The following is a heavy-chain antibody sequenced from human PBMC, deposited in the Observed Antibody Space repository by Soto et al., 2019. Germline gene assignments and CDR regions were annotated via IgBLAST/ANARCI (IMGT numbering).Heavy chain of an antibody. J-gene: IGHJ6*02. D-gene: IGHD3-16*01. Sequence: QVQLVESGGGVVQPGRSLRLSCAASGFTFSSYGMHWVRQAPGKGLEWVAVISYDGSNKYYADSVKGRFTISRDNSKNTLYLQMNSLRAEDTAVYYCAKDLGGRYYYGMDVWGQGTTVTVSS. V-gene: IGHV3-30*18. CDR1: GFTFSSYG. CDR3: AKDLGGRYYYGMDV. CDR2: ISYDGSNK.